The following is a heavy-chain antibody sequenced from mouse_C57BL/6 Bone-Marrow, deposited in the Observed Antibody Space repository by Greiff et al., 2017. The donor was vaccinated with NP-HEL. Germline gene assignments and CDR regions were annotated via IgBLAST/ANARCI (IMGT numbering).Heavy chain of an antibody. CDR3: ARGGSDYAYYFDC. CDR1: GYAFSSSW. CDR2: IYPGDGDT. Sequence: QVQLQQSGPELVKPGASVKISCTASGYAFSSSWMNWVKQRPGKGLEWIGRIYPGDGDTNYNGKFKGKATLTADKSSSTAYMQLSSLTSEDSAVYCCARGGSDYAYYFDCWGQGTTLTVAS. D-gene: IGHD2-4*01. V-gene: IGHV1-82*01. J-gene: IGHJ2*01.